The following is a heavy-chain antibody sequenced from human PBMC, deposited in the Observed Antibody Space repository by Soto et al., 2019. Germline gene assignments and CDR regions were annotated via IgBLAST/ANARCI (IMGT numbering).Heavy chain of an antibody. CDR2: IYHSGTT. CDR3: ARAHYGDYGYGMDV. D-gene: IGHD4-17*01. CDR1: DGSISSGGYS. V-gene: IGHV4-30-2*01. J-gene: IGHJ6*02. Sequence: SETLSLTCAVSDGSISSGGYSWSWIRQPPGKGLEWIGYIYHSGTTYYNPSLKSRVTISVDRSKNQFSLKLSSVTAADTAVYYCARAHYGDYGYGMDVWGQGTTVTVSS.